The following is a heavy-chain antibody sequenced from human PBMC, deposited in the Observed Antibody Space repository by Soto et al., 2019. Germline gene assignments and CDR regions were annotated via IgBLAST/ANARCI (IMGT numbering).Heavy chain of an antibody. Sequence: QVQLVQSGAEVKKPGSSVKVSCRASGGTFNSYTINWVRQAPGHGPEWLGRIIPVLGVANYAQRFQGRVTITADTSTSTVYMDLTSLRSEDTAVYYCARSGVAAPVTLGNWGQGTLVTVSS. CDR2: IIPVLGVA. D-gene: IGHD2-15*01. V-gene: IGHV1-69*02. J-gene: IGHJ4*02. CDR1: GGTFNSYT. CDR3: ARSGVAAPVTLGN.